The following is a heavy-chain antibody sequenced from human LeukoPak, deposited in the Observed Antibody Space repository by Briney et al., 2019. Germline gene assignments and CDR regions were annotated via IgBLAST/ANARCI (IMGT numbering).Heavy chain of an antibody. J-gene: IGHJ4*02. CDR2: IYYSGST. CDR3: ARVILTGYYPLDY. V-gene: IGHV4-39*02. Sequence: SETPSLTSTVSGGSLISSSYYGGWIRQPPGKWLGWVGSIYYSGSTYYNPSLKSRVTISVDTSTNHLSLKLSSVTAADAAVYYCARVILTGYYPLDYWGQGTLVPVSS. D-gene: IGHD3-9*01. CDR1: GGSLISSSYY.